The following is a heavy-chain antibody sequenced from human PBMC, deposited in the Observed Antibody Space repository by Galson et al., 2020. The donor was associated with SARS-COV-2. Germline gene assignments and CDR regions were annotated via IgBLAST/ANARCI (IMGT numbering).Heavy chain of an antibody. V-gene: IGHV4-4*02. CDR3: ARCDSGGASYYGCGY. D-gene: IGHD2-15*01. Sequence: SETLTLTCAVSGASVDSNHWWSWVRRSPGKGLEWIGEIYHSGTTNYNPSLKSRVTISMNKSRNQLSLNLNSVTAADTAVYFCARCDSGGASYYGCGYWGQGTLVTVSS. CDR2: IYHSGTT. CDR1: GASVDSNHW. J-gene: IGHJ4*02.